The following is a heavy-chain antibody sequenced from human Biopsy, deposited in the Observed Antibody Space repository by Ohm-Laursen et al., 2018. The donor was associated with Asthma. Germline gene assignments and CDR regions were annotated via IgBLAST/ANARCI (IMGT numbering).Heavy chain of an antibody. CDR3: AKDVFPGWELRRGPDY. V-gene: IGHV3-30*18. CDR1: GFTFSNYG. D-gene: IGHD1-26*01. Sequence: SSLRLSCSASGFTFSNYGMHWVRQAPGKGLEWVAVIAYDGSKKYYADSVKGRFTISRDNSRNTLHLQMNSLRAEDTAVYYCAKDVFPGWELRRGPDYWGQGTLVTVSS. J-gene: IGHJ4*02. CDR2: IAYDGSKK.